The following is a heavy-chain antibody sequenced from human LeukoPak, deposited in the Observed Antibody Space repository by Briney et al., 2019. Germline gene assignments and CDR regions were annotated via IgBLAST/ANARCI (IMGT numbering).Heavy chain of an antibody. V-gene: IGHV4-34*01. CDR1: GGSFSGYY. D-gene: IGHD6-13*01. CDR3: ARGHSSSWYVRRCFDY. CDR2: INHSGST. J-gene: IGHJ4*02. Sequence: SKTLSLTCAVYGGSFSGYYWSWIRQPPGKGLEWIGEINHSGSTNYNPSLKSRVTISVDTSKNQFSLKLSSVTAADTAVYYCARGHSSSWYVRRCFDYWGQGTLVTVSS.